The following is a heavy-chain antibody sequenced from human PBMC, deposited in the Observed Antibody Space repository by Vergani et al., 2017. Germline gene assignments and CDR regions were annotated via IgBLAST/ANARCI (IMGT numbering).Heavy chain of an antibody. J-gene: IGHJ4*02. D-gene: IGHD3-9*01. V-gene: IGHV4-39*02. Sequence: QVQLQQSGPGLVKPSETLSLTCSVSGGSISENTYHWGWIRQSPGKGLEWIGSSYFRGSTYYSPSLKSRVAISVDTSKNQFSLNLTSVTAADTAVYYCARDLRDDIMIGPDNMPFDSWGQGTLVTVSS. CDR1: GGSISENTYH. CDR3: ARDLRDDIMIGPDNMPFDS. CDR2: SYFRGST.